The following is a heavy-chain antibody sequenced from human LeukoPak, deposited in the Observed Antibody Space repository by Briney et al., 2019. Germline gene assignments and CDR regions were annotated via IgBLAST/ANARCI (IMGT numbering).Heavy chain of an antibody. J-gene: IGHJ4*02. CDR3: ARDQLELRI. CDR2: ISSSSSTI. Sequence: GGSLRLSCAASGFTFTSYAMSWVRQAPGKGLEWVSYISSSSSTIYYADSVKGRFTISRDNAKNSLYLQMNSLRAEDTAVYYCARDQLELRIWGQGTLVTVSS. D-gene: IGHD1-7*01. CDR1: GFTFTSYA. V-gene: IGHV3-48*01.